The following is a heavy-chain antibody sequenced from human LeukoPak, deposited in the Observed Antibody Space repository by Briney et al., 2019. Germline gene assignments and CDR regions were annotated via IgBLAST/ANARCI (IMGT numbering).Heavy chain of an antibody. V-gene: IGHV4-39*07. D-gene: IGHD1-26*01. Sequence: SETLSLTCTVSGGSISSSSYYWGWIRQPPGKGLEWIGSIYYSGSTYYNPSLKSRVTISVDTSKNQFSLKLSSVTAADTAVYYCARSGAARLARKHNWFDPWGQGTLVTVSS. CDR1: GGSISSSSYY. CDR3: ARSGAARLARKHNWFDP. CDR2: IYYSGST. J-gene: IGHJ5*02.